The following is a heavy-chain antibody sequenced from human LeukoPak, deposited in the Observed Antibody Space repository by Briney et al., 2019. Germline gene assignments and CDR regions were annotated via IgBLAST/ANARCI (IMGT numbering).Heavy chain of an antibody. CDR3: ARNRAATNVYCDY. D-gene: IGHD2/OR15-2a*01. Sequence: KPSQTLSLTCAVSGGSISSGGYSWSWIRQPPGKGLEWIGYIYHSGSTYYNPSLKSRVTITVDRSKNQFSLKLSSVTAADTAVYYCARNRAATNVYCDYWGQGTLVTVSS. CDR1: GGSISSGGYS. V-gene: IGHV4-30-2*01. J-gene: IGHJ4*02. CDR2: IYHSGST.